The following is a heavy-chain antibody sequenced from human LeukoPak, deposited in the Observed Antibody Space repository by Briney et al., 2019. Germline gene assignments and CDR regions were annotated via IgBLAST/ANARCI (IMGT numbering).Heavy chain of an antibody. CDR1: GGSISSSSYY. V-gene: IGHV4-39*07. J-gene: IGHJ4*02. D-gene: IGHD5-18*01. Sequence: PSETLSLTCTVSGGSISSSSYYWGWIRQPPGKGLEWIGGIYYSGSTYYNPSLKSRVTISVDTSKNQFSLKLSSVTAADTAVYYCARLDTAMVYFDYWGQGTLVTVSS. CDR2: IYYSGST. CDR3: ARLDTAMVYFDY.